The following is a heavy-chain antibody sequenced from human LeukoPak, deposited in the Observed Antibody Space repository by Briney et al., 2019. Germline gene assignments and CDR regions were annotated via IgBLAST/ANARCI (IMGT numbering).Heavy chain of an antibody. CDR2: ISSSGSTI. CDR3: AKAPVVVRPLYYFDY. J-gene: IGHJ4*02. D-gene: IGHD2-21*01. Sequence: GGSLRLSCAASGFTFSDYYMSWIRQAPGKGLEWVSYISSSGSTIYYADSVKGRFTISRDNAKNSLYLQMNSLRAEDTAVYYCAKAPVVVRPLYYFDYWGQGTLVTVSS. V-gene: IGHV3-11*01. CDR1: GFTFSDYY.